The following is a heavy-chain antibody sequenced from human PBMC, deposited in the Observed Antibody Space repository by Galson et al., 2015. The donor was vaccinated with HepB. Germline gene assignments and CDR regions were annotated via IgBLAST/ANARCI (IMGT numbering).Heavy chain of an antibody. CDR2: INQDGSEK. V-gene: IGHV3-7*03. CDR1: GFTFSSYW. CDR3: AKGRLSRDGFDI. D-gene: IGHD2-15*01. J-gene: IGHJ3*02. Sequence: SLRLSCAASGFTFSSYWMSWVRQAPGKGLEWVANINQDGSEKYYVDSVKGRFTISRDNSKSTLSLQMNSLRSEDTAVYYCAKGRLSRDGFDIWGQGTMVTVSS.